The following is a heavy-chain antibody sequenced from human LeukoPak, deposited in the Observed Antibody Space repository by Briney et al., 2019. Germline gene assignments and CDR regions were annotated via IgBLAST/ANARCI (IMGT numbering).Heavy chain of an antibody. Sequence: ASVKVSCKTSGYSFSTYFMHWVRQAPGQGLEWMGIINPSGGSTSYAQKFQGRVTMTRDMSTGTVYMELSSLRSEDTAVYYCAKDHGYGDYLDGKWGQGTLVTVSS. CDR2: INPSGGST. CDR1: GYSFSTYF. J-gene: IGHJ4*02. D-gene: IGHD4-17*01. CDR3: AKDHGYGDYLDGK. V-gene: IGHV1-46*01.